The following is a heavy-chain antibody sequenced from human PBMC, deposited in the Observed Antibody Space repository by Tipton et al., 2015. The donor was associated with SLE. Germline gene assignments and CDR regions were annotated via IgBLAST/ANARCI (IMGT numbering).Heavy chain of an antibody. Sequence: SLRLSCTVSGGSISSSSYYWGWIRQPPGKGLEWIGSIYYSGSTDYNPSLKSRVTISVDTSKNQSSLKLSSVTAADTAVYYCAIEDGSGGSHAGAPFGYWGQVTLLSVSP. D-gene: IGHD2-15*01. CDR3: AIEDGSGGSHAGAPFGY. V-gene: IGHV4-39*07. CDR2: IYYSGST. J-gene: IGHJ4*02. CDR1: GGSISSSSYY.